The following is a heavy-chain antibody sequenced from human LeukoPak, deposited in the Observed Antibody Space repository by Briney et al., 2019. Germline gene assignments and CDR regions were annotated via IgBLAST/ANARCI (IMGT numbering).Heavy chain of an antibody. V-gene: IGHV3-23*01. Sequence: GGSLRLSCAASGFTFSSYAMSWVRRAPGKGLEWVSAISGSGGSTYYADSVKGRFTISRDNSKNTLYLQMNSLRAEDTAVYYCAKDTGYSSSWYGYFDYWGQGTLVTVSS. CDR2: ISGSGGST. D-gene: IGHD6-13*01. CDR3: AKDTGYSSSWYGYFDY. CDR1: GFTFSSYA. J-gene: IGHJ4*02.